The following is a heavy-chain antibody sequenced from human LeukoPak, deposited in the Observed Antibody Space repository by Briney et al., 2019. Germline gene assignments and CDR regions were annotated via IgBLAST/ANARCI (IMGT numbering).Heavy chain of an antibody. D-gene: IGHD3-9*01. CDR2: ISASGGST. CDR1: GFTFSSYW. J-gene: IGHJ4*02. V-gene: IGHV3-23*01. CDR3: AKDQYDVLTGYYFGTPDY. Sequence: GGSLRLSCAASGFTFSSYWMHWVRQAPGKGLVWVSAISASGGSTYYADSVKGRFTISRDNSKNTLYLQMNSLRAEDTAVYYCAKDQYDVLTGYYFGTPDYWGQGTLVTVSS.